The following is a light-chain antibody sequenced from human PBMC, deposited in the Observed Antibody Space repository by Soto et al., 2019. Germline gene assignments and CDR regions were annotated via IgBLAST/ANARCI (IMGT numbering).Light chain of an antibody. CDR2: DAS. CDR3: QQYNSFSLT. CDR1: QIVSSR. J-gene: IGKJ4*01. Sequence: DIHMTQSPSTLSASVGDRVTITCRASQIVSSRLVWYQQKPGKAPKVLIYDASSLNIGVPSRFSGSGSETDFTLAISSLQPEDFAIYYCQQYNSFSLTFGGGTKVEIK. V-gene: IGKV1-5*01.